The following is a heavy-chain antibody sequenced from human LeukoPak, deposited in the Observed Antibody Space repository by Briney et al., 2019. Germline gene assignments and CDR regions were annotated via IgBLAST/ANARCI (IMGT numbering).Heavy chain of an antibody. CDR2: INADNGNT. CDR1: GYTFTSYA. D-gene: IGHD2-15*01. CDR3: ARSPRGTYELHY. J-gene: IGHJ4*02. Sequence: GASVKVSCTASGYTFTSYAMHWVRQAPGQRLEWMGWINADNGNTKYSQKFQGRVTITRDTSASTVYMELSSLRSEDTTVYYCARSPRGTYELHYWGQGTLVTVSS. V-gene: IGHV1-3*01.